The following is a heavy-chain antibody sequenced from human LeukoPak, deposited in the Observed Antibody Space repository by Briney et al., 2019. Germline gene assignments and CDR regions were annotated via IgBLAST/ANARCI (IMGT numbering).Heavy chain of an antibody. V-gene: IGHV3-23*01. CDR3: AKDPRGPVAGDY. J-gene: IGHJ4*02. CDR2: ISSSGATT. CDR1: GFTFTSYA. D-gene: IGHD2-15*01. Sequence: GGSLRLSCATSGFTFTSYAMSWVRQTPGKGLEWVSGISSSGATTYYADSVKGRFTISRDKPKSTLYLQMSSLRAEDTAVYYCAKDPRGPVAGDYWGQGTLVTVSS.